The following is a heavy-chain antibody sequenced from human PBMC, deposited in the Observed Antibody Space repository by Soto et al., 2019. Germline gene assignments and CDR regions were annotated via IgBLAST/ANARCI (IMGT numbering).Heavy chain of an antibody. D-gene: IGHD3-3*01. CDR3: AKDPMYDFWPDWFDP. CDR1: GFTFSSYA. J-gene: IGHJ5*02. CDR2: ISGSGGST. V-gene: IGHV3-23*01. Sequence: GSLRLSCAASGFTFSSYAMSWVRQAPGKGLEWVSAISGSGGSTYYADSVKGRFTISRDNSKNTLYLQMNSLRAEDTAVYYCAKDPMYDFWPDWFDPWGQGTLVTVSS.